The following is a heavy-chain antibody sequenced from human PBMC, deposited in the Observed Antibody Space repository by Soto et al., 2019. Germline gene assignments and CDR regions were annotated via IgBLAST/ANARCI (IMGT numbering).Heavy chain of an antibody. J-gene: IGHJ6*02. CDR2: IYPGDSET. CDR3: ARLYCGGTSCQYYYYYGMDG. CDR1: GYRFTRYC. D-gene: IGHD2-2*01. Sequence: GESLKISCTVSGYRFTRYCIGCVRPMPGKGLEWMGIIYPGDSETRYSPSFQGQVTISADKSISTAYLQRSSLKASDTAIYYCARLYCGGTSCQYYYYYGMDGWGQGNTVTFS. V-gene: IGHV5-51*01.